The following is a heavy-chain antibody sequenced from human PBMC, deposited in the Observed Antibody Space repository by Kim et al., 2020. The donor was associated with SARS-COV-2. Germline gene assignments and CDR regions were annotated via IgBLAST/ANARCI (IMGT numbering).Heavy chain of an antibody. CDR1: GFTFDDYA. D-gene: IGHD5-12*01. CDR3: AKDIGATIPYGMDV. J-gene: IGHJ6*02. V-gene: IGHV3-9*01. CDR2: ISWNSGSI. Sequence: GGSLRLSCAASGFTFDDYAMHWVRQAPGKGLEWVSGISWNSGSIGYADSVKGRFTISRDNAKNSLYLQMNSLRAEDTALYYCAKDIGATIPYGMDVWGQGTTVTVSS.